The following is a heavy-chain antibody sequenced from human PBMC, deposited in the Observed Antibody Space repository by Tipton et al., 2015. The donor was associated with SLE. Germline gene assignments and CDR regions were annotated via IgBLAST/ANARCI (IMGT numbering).Heavy chain of an antibody. CDR3: ARGGLTYGYYYYMDV. CDR1: GGSFSGYY. CDR2: INHSGST. J-gene: IGHJ6*03. Sequence: TLSLTCAVYGGSFSGYYWSWIRQPPGKGLEWIGEINHSGSTNYNPSLKSRVTISVDTSKNQFSLRLSSVTAADTAAYYCARGGLTYGYYYYMDVWGKGTTVTVSS. V-gene: IGHV4-34*01. D-gene: IGHD4-17*01.